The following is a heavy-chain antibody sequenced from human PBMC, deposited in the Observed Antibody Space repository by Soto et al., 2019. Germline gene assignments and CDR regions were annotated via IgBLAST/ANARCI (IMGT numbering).Heavy chain of an antibody. Sequence: QVQLVESGGGVVQPGRSLRLSCAASGFTFSSYGMHWVRQAPGKGLEWVAVIWYDGSNKYYADSVKGRFTISRDNSKNTLYLPMNSLRAEDTAVYYRARGRVGTTVTTDHLYYYYYGMDGWGQGTTVTVSS. CDR1: GFTFSSYG. CDR3: ARGRVGTTVTTDHLYYYYYGMDG. J-gene: IGHJ6*02. D-gene: IGHD4-17*01. V-gene: IGHV3-33*01. CDR2: IWYDGSNK.